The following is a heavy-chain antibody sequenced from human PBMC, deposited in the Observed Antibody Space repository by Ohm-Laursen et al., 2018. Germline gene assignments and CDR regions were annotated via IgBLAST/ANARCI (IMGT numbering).Heavy chain of an antibody. Sequence: SVKVSCKASGGTFSSYAISWVRQAPGQGLEWMGGIIPIFGTANYAQKFQGRVTITADESTSTAYMELSSLTSEDTAVYFCARGRRGVSDYWGQGTLVTVSS. CDR3: ARGRRGVSDY. CDR1: GGTFSSYA. CDR2: IIPIFGTA. J-gene: IGHJ4*02. V-gene: IGHV1-69*13. D-gene: IGHD3-10*01.